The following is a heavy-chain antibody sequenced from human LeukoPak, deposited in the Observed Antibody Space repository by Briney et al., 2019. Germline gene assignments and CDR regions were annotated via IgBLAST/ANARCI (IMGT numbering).Heavy chain of an antibody. D-gene: IGHD2-21*02. V-gene: IGHV4-34*01. J-gene: IGHJ4*02. Sequence: SETLSLTCAVCGGSFSGYYWSWIRQPPGKGLEWIGEINHSGSTNYNPSLKSRVTISVGTSKNQFSLKLSSVTAADTAVYYCATSYCGGDCYSRTGDYWGQGTLVTVSS. CDR3: ATSYCGGDCYSRTGDY. CDR2: INHSGST. CDR1: GGSFSGYY.